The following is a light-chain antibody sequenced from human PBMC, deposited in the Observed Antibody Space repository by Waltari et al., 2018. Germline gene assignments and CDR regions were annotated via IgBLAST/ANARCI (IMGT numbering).Light chain of an antibody. CDR2: DAS. Sequence: EIVLTQSPAILSFSPGERAPLPCRTSQSVGTYLAWYQQRPGQSPRLLIYDASYRATGIPARFSGSGSETDFTLTISSLQPEDFAVYYCQQRRNWPLTFGGGTRVEI. CDR1: QSVGTY. V-gene: IGKV3-11*01. J-gene: IGKJ4*02. CDR3: QQRRNWPLT.